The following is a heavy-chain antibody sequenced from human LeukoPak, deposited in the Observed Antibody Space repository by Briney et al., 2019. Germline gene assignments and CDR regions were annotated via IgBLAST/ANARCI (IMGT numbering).Heavy chain of an antibody. V-gene: IGHV3-23*01. Sequence: PGGSLRLSCAASGFTFSSYAMSWVRQAPGKGLEWVSAISGSGGSTYYADSVKGRFTISRDNSKNTLHLQMNSLRAEDTAVYYCAKEGDILTGYPRNWFDPWGQGTLVTVSS. J-gene: IGHJ5*02. CDR2: ISGSGGST. CDR1: GFTFSSYA. D-gene: IGHD3-9*01. CDR3: AKEGDILTGYPRNWFDP.